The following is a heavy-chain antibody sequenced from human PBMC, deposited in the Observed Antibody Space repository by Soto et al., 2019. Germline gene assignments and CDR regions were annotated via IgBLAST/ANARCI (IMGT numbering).Heavy chain of an antibody. CDR3: ARGYYGSGSYYDALWFDP. Sequence: GGSLRLSCAASGFTFSSYAMHWVRQAPGKGLEWVAVISYDGSNKYYADSVKGRFTISRDNSKNTLYLQMNSLRAEDTAVYYCARGYYGSGSYYDALWFDPWGQGTLVTVSS. V-gene: IGHV3-30-3*01. CDR1: GFTFSSYA. CDR2: ISYDGSNK. D-gene: IGHD3-10*01. J-gene: IGHJ5*02.